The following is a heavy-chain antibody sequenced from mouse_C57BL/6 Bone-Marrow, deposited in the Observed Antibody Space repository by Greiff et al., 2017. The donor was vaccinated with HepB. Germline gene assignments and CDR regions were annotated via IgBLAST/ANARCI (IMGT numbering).Heavy chain of an antibody. Sequence: VQLQQPGAELVKPGASVKMSCKASGYTFTSYWITWVKQRPGQGLEWIGDIYPGSGSTNYNGKFKGKATLTADKSSSTAYMQLSSLTSEDSAVYFCARFTTVNYWGQGTTLTVSS. CDR1: GYTFTSYW. D-gene: IGHD1-1*01. CDR2: IYPGSGST. V-gene: IGHV1-55*01. CDR3: ARFTTVNY. J-gene: IGHJ2*01.